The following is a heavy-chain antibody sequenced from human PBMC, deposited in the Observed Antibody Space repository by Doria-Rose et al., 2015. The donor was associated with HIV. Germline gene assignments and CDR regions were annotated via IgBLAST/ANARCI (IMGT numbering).Heavy chain of an antibody. Sequence: QVQLVQSGPGLVKPSETLSLTCSVSGASVSSRGYYWNWIRQAPGKGLESLGYTYYTGTSDYSPSLKSRLNMAVDTSKNQFSLKLSFVTVADTAVYYCARMGSYRELDYWGQGALVIVSA. J-gene: IGHJ4*02. CDR1: GASVSSRGYY. V-gene: IGHV4-31*03. D-gene: IGHD3-3*01. CDR2: TYYTGTS. CDR3: ARMGSYRELDY.